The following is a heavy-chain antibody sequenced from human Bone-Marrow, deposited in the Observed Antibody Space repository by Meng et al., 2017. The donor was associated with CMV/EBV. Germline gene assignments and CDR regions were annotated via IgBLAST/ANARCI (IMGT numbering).Heavy chain of an antibody. V-gene: IGHV1-69*04. CDR1: GSTFSIYT. D-gene: IGHD3-3*01. J-gene: IGHJ4*02. Sequence: GSTFSIYTMLWERQAPGHGLEWMGQIVPILGIANYAQKFQGRVKITADKSTSTAYMELSSLRSEDTAMYYCARDRGTFWSGLNPFDYWGQGTLVTVSS. CDR2: IVPILGIA. CDR3: ARDRGTFWSGLNPFDY.